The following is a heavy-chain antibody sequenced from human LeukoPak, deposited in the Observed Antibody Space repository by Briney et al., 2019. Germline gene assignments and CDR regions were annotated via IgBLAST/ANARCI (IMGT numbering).Heavy chain of an antibody. Sequence: SSGTLSLTCTVSGGSISSYYWSWIRQPPGKGLEWIGYIYYSGSTNYNPSLKSRVTISVDTSKNQFSLKLSSVTAADTAVHYCARGGLLYSSSWYYWFDPWGQGTLVTVSS. J-gene: IGHJ5*02. CDR2: IYYSGST. CDR3: ARGGLLYSSSWYYWFDP. D-gene: IGHD6-13*01. V-gene: IGHV4-59*01. CDR1: GGSISSYY.